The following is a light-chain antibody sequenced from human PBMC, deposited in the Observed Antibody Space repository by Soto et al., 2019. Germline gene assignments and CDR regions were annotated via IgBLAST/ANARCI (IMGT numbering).Light chain of an antibody. CDR2: VYSDGSH. J-gene: IGLJ2*01. Sequence: QSVLTQSPSASASLGASVKLTCTLSSGHSSYAIAWHQQQPEKGPRYLMKVYSDGSHSKGDGIPDRLSGSSSGAERYLTISSLQSEDEADYYCQTWGTDIHVVFGGGTKLTVL. V-gene: IGLV4-69*01. CDR3: QTWGTDIHVV. CDR1: SGHSSYA.